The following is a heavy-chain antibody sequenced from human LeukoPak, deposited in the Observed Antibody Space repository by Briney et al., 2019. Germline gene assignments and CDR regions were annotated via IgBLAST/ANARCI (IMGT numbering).Heavy chain of an antibody. D-gene: IGHD3-22*01. CDR2: INHSGST. J-gene: IGHJ5*02. CDR1: GGSFSGYY. CDR3: ARGTQYYYDSSGYYVA. V-gene: IGHV4-34*01. Sequence: SETLSLTCAVYGGSFSGYYWSWIRQPPGKGLEWIGEINHSGSTNYNPSLKSRVTISVDTSKNQFSLKLSSVTAADTAVYYCARGTQYYYDSSGYYVAWGQGTLVTASS.